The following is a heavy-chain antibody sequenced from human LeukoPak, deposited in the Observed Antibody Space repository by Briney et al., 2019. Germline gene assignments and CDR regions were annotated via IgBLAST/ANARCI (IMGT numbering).Heavy chain of an antibody. V-gene: IGHV3-23*01. J-gene: IGHJ4*02. CDR2: TSSSGHST. CDR1: GFTFSRYV. Sequence: GGSLRLSCAASGFTFSRYVMTWVRQAPGKGLEWVSATSSSGHSTYFADSVQGRFTLSRDNSKNTLYLQMNSLRVEDTAVYHCAKGGIYYYYADYWGQGTLVTVSS. D-gene: IGHD1-26*01. CDR3: AKGGIYYYYADY.